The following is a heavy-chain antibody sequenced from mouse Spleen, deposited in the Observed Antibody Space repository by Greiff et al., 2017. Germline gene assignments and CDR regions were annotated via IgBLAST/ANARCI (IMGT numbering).Heavy chain of an antibody. V-gene: IGHV14-2*01. CDR1: GFNINDYY. CDR3: ARSYGSRRCFDG. CDR2: IDPEDGET. J-gene: IGHJ1*03. D-gene: IGHD1-1*01. Sequence: EVMLVESGAELVKPGASVKLSCTASGFNINDYYMHWVKQRTEQGLEWIGRIDPEDGETKYAPKFQGKATLTADTSSNAAYLQLSSLTSEDTAVYYCARSYGSRRCFDGWGTGTTVTVSA.